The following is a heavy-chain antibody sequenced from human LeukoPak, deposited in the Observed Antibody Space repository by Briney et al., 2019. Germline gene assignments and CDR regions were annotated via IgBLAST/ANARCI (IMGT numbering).Heavy chain of an antibody. CDR2: ISSDGSST. CDR1: GFTFSSYW. D-gene: IGHD3-22*01. CDR3: ARDPDYYDSSGYGPGSSLDY. J-gene: IGHJ4*02. V-gene: IGHV3-74*01. Sequence: GGSLRLSCAASGFTFSSYWMHWVRQAPGKGLVWVSRISSDGSSTSYADSVKGRFTISRDNAKNTLYLQMNSLRAEDTAVYYCARDPDYYDSSGYGPGSSLDYWGQGTLVTVSS.